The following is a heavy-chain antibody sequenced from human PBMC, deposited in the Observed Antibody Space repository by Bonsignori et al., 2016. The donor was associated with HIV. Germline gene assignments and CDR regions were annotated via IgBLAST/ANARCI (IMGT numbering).Heavy chain of an antibody. Sequence: QVQLQQWGAGQLKPSETLSLKCAVYGGSFSGHYWSWIRQSPTKGLEWIGDINQSKVTIYNPSLSGRVALSVDGSTNQFSLQLTSVTAADTAIYYCARKRAMTWSRRSINWFDSWGQGNPGHRSPQ. CDR2: INQSKVT. D-gene: IGHD5-12*01. CDR1: GGSFSGHY. V-gene: IGHV4-34*01. J-gene: IGHJ5*01. CDR3: ARKRAMTWSRRSINWFDS.